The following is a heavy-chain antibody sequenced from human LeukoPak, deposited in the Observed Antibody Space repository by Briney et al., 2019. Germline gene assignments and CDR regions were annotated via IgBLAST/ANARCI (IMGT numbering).Heavy chain of an antibody. D-gene: IGHD6-13*01. V-gene: IGHV4-30-4*08. CDR3: ARAIDSSSWYFFRWFDP. Sequence: SETLSLTCTVSGGSISSGGYYWSWIRQHPGKGLEWIGYIYYSGSTYYNPSLKSRVTISVDTSKNQFSLKLSSVTAADTAVYYCARAIDSSSWYFFRWFDPWGQGTLVTVSS. J-gene: IGHJ5*02. CDR1: GGSISSGGYY. CDR2: IYYSGST.